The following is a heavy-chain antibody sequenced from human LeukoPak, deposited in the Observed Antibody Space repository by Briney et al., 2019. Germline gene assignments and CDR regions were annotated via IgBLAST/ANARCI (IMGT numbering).Heavy chain of an antibody. J-gene: IGHJ4*02. CDR1: GFTFNHYM. D-gene: IGHD6-19*01. CDR3: ARDRTSVGGLDY. V-gene: IGHV3-21*01. Sequence: PGGSLRLSCAASGFTFNHYMMTWVRQAPGKGLEWVSSITGASTHSYYADSLKGRFTISRDNAKNVVYLEMNNLSGDEMGLYYCARDRTSVGGLDYWGQGTPVTVSS. CDR2: ITGASTHS.